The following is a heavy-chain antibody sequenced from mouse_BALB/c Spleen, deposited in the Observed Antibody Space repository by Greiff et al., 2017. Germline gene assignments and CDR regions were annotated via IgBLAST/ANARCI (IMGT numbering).Heavy chain of an antibody. D-gene: IGHD2-3*01. CDR1: GFTFSSFG. Sequence: EVQVVESGGGLVQPGGSRKLSCAASGFTFSSFGMHWVRQAPEKGLEWVAYISSGSSTIYYADTVKGRFTISRDNPKNTLFLQMTSLRSEDTAMYYCARSMIPYYAMDYWGQGTSVTVSS. CDR2: ISSGSSTI. J-gene: IGHJ4*01. V-gene: IGHV5-17*02. CDR3: ARSMIPYYAMDY.